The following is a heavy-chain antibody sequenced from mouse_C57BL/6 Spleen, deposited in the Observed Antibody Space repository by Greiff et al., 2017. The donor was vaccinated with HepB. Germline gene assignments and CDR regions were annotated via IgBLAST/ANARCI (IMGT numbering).Heavy chain of an antibody. CDR1: GYTFTSYW. D-gene: IGHD1-1*01. CDR2: INPSSGYT. V-gene: IGHV1-7*01. Sequence: QVQLQQSGAELAKPGASVKLSCKASGYTFTSYWMHWVKQRPGQGLEWIGYINPSSGYTKYNQKFKDKATLTVDKSSSTAYMQLSSLTYEDSAVYYCARYGFITTLGFDYWGQGTTLTVSS. CDR3: ARYGFITTLGFDY. J-gene: IGHJ2*01.